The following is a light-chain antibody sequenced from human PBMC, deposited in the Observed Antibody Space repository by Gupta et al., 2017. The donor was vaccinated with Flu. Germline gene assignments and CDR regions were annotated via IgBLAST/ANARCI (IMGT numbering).Light chain of an antibody. V-gene: IGKV4-1*01. J-gene: IGKJ2*01. CDR1: QSLLYSSKNKNY. CDR2: WAS. Sequence: SLGERATINCKSSQSLLYSSKNKNYLAWYQQKAGQPPRLLIYWASTREAGVPDRFSGSGFGTDFTLTISSLQAEDVAVYYCQQDNDAPYTFGQGTKLEIK. CDR3: QQDNDAPYT.